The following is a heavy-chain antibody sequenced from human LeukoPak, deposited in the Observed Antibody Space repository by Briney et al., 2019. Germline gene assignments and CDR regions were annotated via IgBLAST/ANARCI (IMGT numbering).Heavy chain of an antibody. D-gene: IGHD5-12*01. CDR2: IIASSGST. J-gene: IGHJ4*02. CDR1: GFSFNKYA. Sequence: GGSLRLSCAASGFSFNKYAMSWVRQAPGKGLEWVSIIIASSGSTLYADSVKGRFTISRDNSKNTLYLQMKSLRVEDTAVYYCVKGGYDFVEVAYFDFWGQGALVTVSS. CDR3: VKGGYDFVEVAYFDF. V-gene: IGHV3-23*01.